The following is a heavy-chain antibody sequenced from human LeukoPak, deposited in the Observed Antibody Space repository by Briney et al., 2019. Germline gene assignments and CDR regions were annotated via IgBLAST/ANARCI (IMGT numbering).Heavy chain of an antibody. CDR2: ISYTGTYI. D-gene: IGHD1-26*01. J-gene: IGHJ4*02. Sequence: GGSLRLSCAASGFTFNIFAMNWVRQAPGKGLEWVSSISYTGTYIYYADSVKGRFTISRDNAQNSLYLQMNSLRAEDTAIYYCVRDRGTYRPIDYWGQGTLVTVSS. CDR1: GFTFNIFA. CDR3: VRDRGTYRPIDY. V-gene: IGHV3-21*04.